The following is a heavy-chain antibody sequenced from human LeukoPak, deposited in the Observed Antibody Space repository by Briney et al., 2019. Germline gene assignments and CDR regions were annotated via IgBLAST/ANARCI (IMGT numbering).Heavy chain of an antibody. CDR2: IYYSGST. V-gene: IGHV4-59*08. CDR3: AIWLSGSHYYDAFDI. J-gene: IGHJ3*02. D-gene: IGHD1-26*01. CDR1: GGSISSYY. Sequence: SETLSLTCTVSGGSISSYYWSWIRQPPGKGLEWIGYIYYSGSTNYNPSLKSRVTISVDTSKNQFSLKLSSVTAADTAVYYCAIWLSGSHYYDAFDIWGQGTMVTASS.